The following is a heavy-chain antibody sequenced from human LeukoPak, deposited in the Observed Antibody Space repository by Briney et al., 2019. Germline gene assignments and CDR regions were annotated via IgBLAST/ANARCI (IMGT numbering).Heavy chain of an antibody. CDR3: ARAQLNLLVDFGMDV. D-gene: IGHD1-1*01. V-gene: IGHV4-59*01. CDR2: INYSGST. CDR1: GGSITTYY. J-gene: IGHJ6*02. Sequence: PSETLSLTCTVSGGSITTYYWTWIRQPPGKGLEWIGYINYSGSTNYYPSLKSRVTISVDTSKNQFSLKLSSVTAADTAVYYCARAQLNLLVDFGMDVWGQGTTVTVSS.